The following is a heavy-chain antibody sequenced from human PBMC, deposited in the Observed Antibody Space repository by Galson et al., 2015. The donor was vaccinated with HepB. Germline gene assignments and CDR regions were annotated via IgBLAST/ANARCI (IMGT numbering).Heavy chain of an antibody. J-gene: IGHJ4*02. V-gene: IGHV6-1*01. CDR2: TYYRSTWYT. CDR3: ARGKRFSSSWYFDF. D-gene: IGHD6-13*01. Sequence: CAISGDSVSSNNAAWNWIRQSPSRRLEWLGKTYYRSTWYTDYAVFLRGRLTIEPDTSTNRVSLHLTSVTTEDTAIYYCARGKRFSSSWYFDFWGPGTLVTVSS. CDR1: GDSVSSNNAA.